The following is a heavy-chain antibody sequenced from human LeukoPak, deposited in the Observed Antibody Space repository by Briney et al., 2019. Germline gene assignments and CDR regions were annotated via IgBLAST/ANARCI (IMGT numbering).Heavy chain of an antibody. J-gene: IGHJ4*02. Sequence: GGSLRLSCAASGFIFSNYWMSWVRQVPGKGLEWVGNIKKDGSETYYVDSVKGRFIISRDNAKNSLFLQMNSLRAEDTAVYYCARDRGLGSNARYFPLDFWGQGTLVTVSS. V-gene: IGHV3-7*01. CDR3: ARDRGLGSNARYFPLDF. CDR1: GFIFSNYW. CDR2: IKKDGSET. D-gene: IGHD2-15*01.